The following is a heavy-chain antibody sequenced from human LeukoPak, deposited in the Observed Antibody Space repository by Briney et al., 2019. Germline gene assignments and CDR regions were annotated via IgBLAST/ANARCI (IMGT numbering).Heavy chain of an antibody. CDR1: GGSISSGGYY. D-gene: IGHD6-6*01. V-gene: IGHV4-30-2*01. Sequence: PSQTLSLTCTVSGGSISSGGYYWSWIRQPPGKGLEWIGYIYHSGSTYYNPSLKSRVTISVDRSKNQFSLKLSSVTAADTAVYYCARVGRKDSSSSGKGSGPRSGYYFDYWGQGTLVTVSS. J-gene: IGHJ4*02. CDR2: IYHSGST. CDR3: ARVGRKDSSSSGKGSGPRSGYYFDY.